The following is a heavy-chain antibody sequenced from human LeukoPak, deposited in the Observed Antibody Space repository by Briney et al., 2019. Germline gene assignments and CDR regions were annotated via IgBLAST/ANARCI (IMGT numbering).Heavy chain of an antibody. CDR1: GYSFTNYY. V-gene: IGHV1-46*01. J-gene: IGHJ3*02. CDR3: ARIRDGYNDAYDI. CDR2: INPGGDNT. Sequence: ASVKVSCKASGYSFTNYYIHWVRQAPGQGLEWMGLINPGGDNTDYAQNFQGRVTMTRDTSTSTVYMGLSSLRSEDTAVYYCARIRDGYNDAYDIWGQGTMVTVSS. D-gene: IGHD5-24*01.